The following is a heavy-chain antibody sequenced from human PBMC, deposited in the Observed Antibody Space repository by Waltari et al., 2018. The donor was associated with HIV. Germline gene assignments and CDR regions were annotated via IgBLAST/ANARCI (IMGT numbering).Heavy chain of an antibody. D-gene: IGHD2-21*01. CDR2: ISGSGGST. CDR3: AKGCGSGYYYYGMDV. CDR1: GFTFVSHA. Sequence: EVQLLESGGGLVQPGGSLRLSCAAAGFTFVSHAMSWVRQAPGKGLEWVSAISGSGGSTYYADSVKGRFTISRDNSKNTLYLQMNSLRAEDTAVYYCAKGCGSGYYYYGMDVWGQGTTVTVSS. J-gene: IGHJ6*02. V-gene: IGHV3-23*01.